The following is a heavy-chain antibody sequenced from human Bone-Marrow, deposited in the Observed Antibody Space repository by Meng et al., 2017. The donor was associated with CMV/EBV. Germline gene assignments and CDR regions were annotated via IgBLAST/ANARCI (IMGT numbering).Heavy chain of an antibody. CDR1: GYTFTGYY. D-gene: IGHD6-6*01. Sequence: SVKVSCKASGYTFTGYYMHWVRQAPGQGLEWMGWINPNSGGTNYAQKFQGRVTMTRDTSISTAYMELSRLRSDDTAVYYCARGRAALRGGYHYYYYGMDVWGQGTTVTVSS. CDR3: ARGRAALRGGYHYYYYGMDV. CDR2: INPNSGGT. V-gene: IGHV1-2*02. J-gene: IGHJ6*02.